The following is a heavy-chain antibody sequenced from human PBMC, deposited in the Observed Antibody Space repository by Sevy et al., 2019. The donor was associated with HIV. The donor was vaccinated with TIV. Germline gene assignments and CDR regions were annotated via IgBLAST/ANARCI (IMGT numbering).Heavy chain of an antibody. CDR1: GFTFSNAW. CDR3: TTEESSYDFWSGYYYYYYGMDV. CDR2: IKSKTDGGTT. V-gene: IGHV3-15*01. J-gene: IGHJ6*02. D-gene: IGHD3-3*01. Sequence: GGSLRLSCAASGFTFSNAWMSWVRQAPGKGLEWVGRIKSKTDGGTTDYAAPVKGRLTISRDDSKNTLYLQMNSLKTEDTAVYYCTTEESSYDFWSGYYYYYYGMDVWGQGTTVTVSS.